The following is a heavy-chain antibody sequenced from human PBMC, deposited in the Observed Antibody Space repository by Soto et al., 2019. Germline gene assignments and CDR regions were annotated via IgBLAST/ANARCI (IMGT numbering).Heavy chain of an antibody. Sequence: EVQLVESGGGLVKPGGSLRLSCAASGFTFSNAWMNWVRQAPGKGLEWVGRIKSKTDGGTTDYAAPVKGRFTISRDDSKNTLYLQMNSLKTEDTAVYYCTPLTQKSTYYDILTGYPHWPYWGQGTLVTVSS. D-gene: IGHD3-9*01. CDR3: TPLTQKSTYYDILTGYPHWPY. CDR1: GFTFSNAW. V-gene: IGHV3-15*07. CDR2: IKSKTDGGTT. J-gene: IGHJ4*02.